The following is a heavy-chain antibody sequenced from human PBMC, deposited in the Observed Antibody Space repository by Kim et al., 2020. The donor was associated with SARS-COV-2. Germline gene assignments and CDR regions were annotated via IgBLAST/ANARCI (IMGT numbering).Heavy chain of an antibody. J-gene: IGHJ3*02. V-gene: IGHV4-59*01. Sequence: TYNPSLRGRVTISVDTSKNQFALNLSSVTAADTAMYYCARVTSMTLRTFNIWGRGTLVTVSS. CDR3: ARVTSMTLRTFNI. D-gene: IGHD5-18*01.